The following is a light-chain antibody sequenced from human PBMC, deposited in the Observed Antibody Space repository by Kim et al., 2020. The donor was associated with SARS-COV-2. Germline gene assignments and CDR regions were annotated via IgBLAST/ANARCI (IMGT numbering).Light chain of an antibody. V-gene: IGLV3-19*01. CDR1: SLRSYY. Sequence: ALGKTVRNTCQGDSLRSYYASWYQQKPGQAPVLVIYGKNNRPSGIPDRFSGSSSGNTASLTITGAQAEDEADYYCNSRDSSGNHWVFGGGTQLTVL. CDR2: GKN. J-gene: IGLJ3*02. CDR3: NSRDSSGNHWV.